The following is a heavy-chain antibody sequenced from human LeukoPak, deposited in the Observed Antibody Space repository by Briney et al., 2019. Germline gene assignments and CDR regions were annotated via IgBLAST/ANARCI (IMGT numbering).Heavy chain of an antibody. CDR3: TRDSKYYDILTGLFGY. CDR2: IRSKAYGGTT. J-gene: IGHJ4*02. V-gene: IGHV3-49*04. Sequence: GGSLRLSCTASGFTFGDYAMSWVRPAPGKGLEWVGFIRSKAYGGTTEYAASVKGRFTISRDDSKSIAYLQMNSLKTEDTAVYYCTRDSKYYDILTGLFGYWGQGTLVTVSS. D-gene: IGHD3-9*01. CDR1: GFTFGDYA.